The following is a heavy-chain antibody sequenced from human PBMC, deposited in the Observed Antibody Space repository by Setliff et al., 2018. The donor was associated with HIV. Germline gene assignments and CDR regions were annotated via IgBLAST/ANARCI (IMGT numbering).Heavy chain of an antibody. CDR2: TSAPGETT. J-gene: IGHJ4*02. V-gene: IGHV3-23*01. CDR3: VKDVVKFWSGSGALDF. D-gene: IGHD3-3*01. Sequence: GGSLRLSCVGSGFTFSNYAINWVRQAPGKGLEWVSATSAPGETTYYADSVKGRFTISRDNSKNTLYLQMNSLRGEDTAVYYCVKDVVKFWSGSGALDFWGPGTLVTVSS. CDR1: GFTFSNYA.